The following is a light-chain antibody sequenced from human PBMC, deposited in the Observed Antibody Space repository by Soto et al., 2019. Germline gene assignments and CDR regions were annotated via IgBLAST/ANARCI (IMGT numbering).Light chain of an antibody. CDR2: DAS. V-gene: IGKV3-11*01. Sequence: EIVLTQSPATLSLSPGERATLSCRASQSVSNYLAWFQQKPGQAPRLLIYDASNRATGIPARFSGSGSGTYFTLTISSLEPEDVAVYYCQQRSNWPMYTFGQGTKLEIK. J-gene: IGKJ2*01. CDR1: QSVSNY. CDR3: QQRSNWPMYT.